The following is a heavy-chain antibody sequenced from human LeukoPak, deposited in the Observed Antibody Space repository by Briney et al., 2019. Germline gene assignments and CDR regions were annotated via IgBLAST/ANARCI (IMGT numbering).Heavy chain of an antibody. J-gene: IGHJ5*02. CDR1: GFSVSISY. Sequence: GGSLRLSCAASGFSVSISYVSWVRQAPGKGLEWVSVIYSTGTTFYADSVKGRFTTSRDNSKNTVNLQMNSLRPEDTAVYYCARDRRPGWFDPWGQGTLVTVSS. CDR3: ARDRRPGWFDP. D-gene: IGHD2-2*01. V-gene: IGHV3-66*03. CDR2: IYSTGTT.